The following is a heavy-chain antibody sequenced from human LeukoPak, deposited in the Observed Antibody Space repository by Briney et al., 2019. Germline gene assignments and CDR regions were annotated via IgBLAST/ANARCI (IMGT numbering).Heavy chain of an antibody. CDR1: GFTFSSYW. J-gene: IGHJ4*02. D-gene: IGHD1-26*01. CDR3: AREVGYSGSYWGTYFDY. Sequence: GGSLRLSCAASGFTFSSYWMSWVRQAPGKGLEWVANIKQDGSEKYYVDSVRGRFTISRDNAQNSLYLQMNSLRAEDTAVYYCAREVGYSGSYWGTYFDYWGQGTLVTVSS. CDR2: IKQDGSEK. V-gene: IGHV3-7*01.